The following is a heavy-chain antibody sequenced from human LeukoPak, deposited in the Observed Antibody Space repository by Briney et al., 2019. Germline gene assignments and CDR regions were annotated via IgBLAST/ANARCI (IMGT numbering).Heavy chain of an antibody. V-gene: IGHV4-59*01. J-gene: IGHJ5*02. D-gene: IGHD2/OR15-2a*01. CDR1: GASLSSYY. CDR2: ISDTGKT. CDR3: ATGYYEPFAT. Sequence: PSETLSLTGSVSGASLSSYYWDWLRQTPGKGLEWMGYISDTGKTESNPSLKSRASISLDTSKKQFSLRLTSVTAAASAFYYCATGYYEPFATWGPGILVTVYS.